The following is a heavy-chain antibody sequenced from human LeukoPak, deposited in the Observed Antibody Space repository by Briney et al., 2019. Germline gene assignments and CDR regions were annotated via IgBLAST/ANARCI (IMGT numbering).Heavy chain of an antibody. D-gene: IGHD3-16*02. CDR1: GGSISSYY. CDR2: IYTSGST. V-gene: IGHV4-4*07. CDR3: ASNVYDYVWGSYRQRRVDFDY. Sequence: SETLSLTCTVSGGSISSYYWSWIRQPAGKGLEWIGRIYTSGSTNYNPSLKSRVTISVDTSKNQFSLKLSSVTAADAAVYYCASNVYDYVWGSYRQRRVDFDYWGQGTLVTVSS. J-gene: IGHJ4*02.